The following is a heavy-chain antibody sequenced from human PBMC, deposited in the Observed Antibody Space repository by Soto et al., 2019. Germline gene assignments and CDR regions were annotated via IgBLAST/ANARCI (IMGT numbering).Heavy chain of an antibody. J-gene: IGHJ5*02. CDR2: IYYSGST. V-gene: IGHV4-31*03. CDR1: GGSISSGGYY. D-gene: IGHD6-19*01. CDR3: ARDLAVAGTVWFDP. Sequence: SETLSVTCTVSGGSISSGGYYWSWIRQHPGKGLEWIGYIYYSGSTYYNPSLKSRVTISVDTSKNQFSLKLSSVTAADTAVYYCARDLAVAGTVWFDPWGQGTLVTVSS.